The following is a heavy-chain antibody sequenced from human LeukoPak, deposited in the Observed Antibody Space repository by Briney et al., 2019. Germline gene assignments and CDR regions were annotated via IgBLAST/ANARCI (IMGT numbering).Heavy chain of an antibody. CDR2: INPNSGGT. V-gene: IGHV1-2*02. CDR1: GCTFTGYY. J-gene: IGHJ4*02. Sequence: ASVTVSCKACGCTFTGYYMHWVRQAPGRGRAWVGWINPNSGGTNYEQKFQGRVTKTRDTAITTAYMELSRLRSDDTAVYYCATAYYYDSSGYPDYWGQGTLVTVSS. D-gene: IGHD3-22*01. CDR3: ATAYYYDSSGYPDY.